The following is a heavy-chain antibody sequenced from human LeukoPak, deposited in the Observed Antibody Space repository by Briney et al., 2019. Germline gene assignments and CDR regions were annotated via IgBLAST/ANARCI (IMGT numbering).Heavy chain of an antibody. CDR3: ARAAPMRGYFDY. CDR2: IYYSGST. V-gene: IGHV4-59*01. D-gene: IGHD1-26*01. CDR1: GGSISSYY. Sequence: PSETLSLTCTVSGGSISSYYWSWIRQPPGKGLEWIGYIYYSGSTNYNPSLKSRVTISVDTSKNQFSLKLSSVTAADTAVYYCARAAPMRGYFDYWGQGTLVTVSS. J-gene: IGHJ4*02.